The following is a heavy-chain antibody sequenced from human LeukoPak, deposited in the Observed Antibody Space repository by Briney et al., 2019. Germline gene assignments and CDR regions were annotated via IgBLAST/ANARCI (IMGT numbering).Heavy chain of an antibody. CDR1: GFAFSSSS. Sequence: GGSLRLSCAASGFAFSSSSMNWVRQAPGKGLEWISYISSDSNIIYYADSVKGRFTISRDNAKNALYLQMNSLRAEDTAVYYCAKGDYANYFDYWGQGTLVTVSS. V-gene: IGHV3-48*04. CDR3: AKGDYANYFDY. D-gene: IGHD4-17*01. J-gene: IGHJ4*02. CDR2: ISSDSNII.